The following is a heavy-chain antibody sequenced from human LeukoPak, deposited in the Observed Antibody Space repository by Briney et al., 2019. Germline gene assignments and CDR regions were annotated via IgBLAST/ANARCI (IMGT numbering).Heavy chain of an antibody. Sequence: GGPLRLSCAASGFTFNSYAMTWVRQAPGKGLEWVSSISGRGDDTYSADSVKGRFTISRDNSKNTLYLQVNSLRAEGTAVYYCAKGQSRDDFWSGYLPHFDYWGQGTLVTV. D-gene: IGHD3-3*01. J-gene: IGHJ4*02. CDR1: GFTFNSYA. CDR2: ISGRGDDT. CDR3: AKGQSRDDFWSGYLPHFDY. V-gene: IGHV3-23*01.